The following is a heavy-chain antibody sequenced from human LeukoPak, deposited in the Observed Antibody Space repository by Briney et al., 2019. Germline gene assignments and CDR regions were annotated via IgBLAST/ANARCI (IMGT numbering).Heavy chain of an antibody. CDR2: VDPENGET. V-gene: IGHV1-69-2*01. J-gene: IGHJ6*03. CDR1: GYTFTDYY. CDR3: ATNTVTTFPYYYYYMDV. D-gene: IGHD4-17*01. Sequence: ASVKISCKTSGYTFTDYYMHWVQQAPGKGLEWLGRVDPENGETIYAEKFQGRVTITADTSTDTAYMELSSLRSEDTAVYYCATNTVTTFPYYYYYMDVWGKGTTVTVSS.